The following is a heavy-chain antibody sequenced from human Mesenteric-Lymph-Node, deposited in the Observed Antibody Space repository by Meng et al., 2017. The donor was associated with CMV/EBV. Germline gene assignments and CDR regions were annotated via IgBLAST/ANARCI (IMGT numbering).Heavy chain of an antibody. CDR2: IFYTGST. J-gene: IGHJ4*02. CDR1: GDANRRSTYD. D-gene: IGHD3-10*01. V-gene: IGHV4-39*01. CDR3: APYYYGSGTYYYFDY. Sequence: GDANRRSTYDWGWIRQPPGKGLEWIGSIFYTGSTYYNPSLTSRVTISVDTSKNQFSLKLSSVTAADTAVYYCAPYYYGSGTYYYFDYWGQGTLVTVSS.